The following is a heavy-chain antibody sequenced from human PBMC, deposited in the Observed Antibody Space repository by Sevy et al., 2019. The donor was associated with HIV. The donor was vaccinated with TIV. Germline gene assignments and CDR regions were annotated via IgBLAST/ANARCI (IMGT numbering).Heavy chain of an antibody. J-gene: IGHJ3*02. D-gene: IGHD3-22*01. CDR1: QFTFSSYA. CDR2: ISGSGGET. V-gene: IGHV3-23*01. Sequence: GGSLRLSCAASQFTFSSYAMSWVRQAPGKGLEWVSSISGSGGETYYADSVKGRFTFSRDNSKNTLYLKMNSLRAEDTAVYYCAKDRFDGSGYYPEGAFDIWGQGTMVTVSS. CDR3: AKDRFDGSGYYPEGAFDI.